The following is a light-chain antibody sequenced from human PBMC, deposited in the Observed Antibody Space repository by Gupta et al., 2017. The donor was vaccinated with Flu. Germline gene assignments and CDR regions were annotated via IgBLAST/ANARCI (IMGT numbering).Light chain of an antibody. CDR1: SSDVGGYNY. CDR2: EVT. J-gene: IGLJ3*02. CDR3: ASYTTASAWV. Sequence: QSALTQPASVSGSPGQSITISCTGTSSDVGGYNYVSWYQQHPGKAPELMIYEVTDRPSGVSDRFSGSESGNTASLTISRLQAEDEADYFCASYTTASAWVFGGGTKLTVL. V-gene: IGLV2-14*01.